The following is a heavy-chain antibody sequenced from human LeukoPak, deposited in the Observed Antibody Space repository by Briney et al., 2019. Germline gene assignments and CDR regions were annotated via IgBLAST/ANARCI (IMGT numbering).Heavy chain of an antibody. D-gene: IGHD3-10*01. Sequence: GGSLRLSCGASGFTFSNYWMNWVRHAPGKGLEWVANIKQDGSEKYYVDSVKGRFTVSRDNAKNSLYLQMNSLRAEDTAVYYCAKEGAYPIITYDSWGQGTLVTVSS. V-gene: IGHV3-7*01. CDR2: IKQDGSEK. CDR3: AKEGAYPIITYDS. CDR1: GFTFSNYW. J-gene: IGHJ5*01.